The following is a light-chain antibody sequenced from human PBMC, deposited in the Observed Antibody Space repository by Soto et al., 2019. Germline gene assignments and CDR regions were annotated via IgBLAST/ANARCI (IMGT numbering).Light chain of an antibody. CDR1: QTVGNY. CDR2: DAS. J-gene: IGKJ1*01. V-gene: IGKV1-39*01. Sequence: IRVTQSASYLSACLGDRASMXCRASQTVGNYVIWYRQKSGAAPELLISDASTLQRGGPSRFRGGASATDFTLTISSLQLDDFATYYCQQSYNTPLTFGQGTKVDIK. CDR3: QQSYNTPLT.